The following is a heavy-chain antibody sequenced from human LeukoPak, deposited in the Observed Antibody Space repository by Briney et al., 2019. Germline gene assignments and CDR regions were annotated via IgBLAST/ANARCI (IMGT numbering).Heavy chain of an antibody. CDR3: ARRGYDAFDI. D-gene: IGHD3-22*01. CDR2: ITISSYI. J-gene: IGHJ3*02. CDR1: GLTFSSYS. Sequence: PGGSLRLSCAASGLTFSSYSMSWVRQAPGKGLEWVSSITISSYIYYADSVRGRFTISRDNAKNSLSLQMNSLRAEDTALYYCARRGYDAFDIWGQGTMVTVSS. V-gene: IGHV3-21*01.